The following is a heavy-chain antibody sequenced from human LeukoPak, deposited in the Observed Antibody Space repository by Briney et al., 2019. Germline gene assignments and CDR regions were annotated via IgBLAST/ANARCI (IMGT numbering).Heavy chain of an antibody. CDR1: GFMFSSYW. J-gene: IGHJ4*02. CDR3: AKGGTYGDYHYFDY. CDR2: IKEDGSEK. V-gene: IGHV3-7*01. D-gene: IGHD4-17*01. Sequence: GGSLRLSCAASGFMFSSYWMSWVRQAPGKGLEWVADIKEDGSEKSYVDSVKGRFTISRDNSKNTLYLQMNSLRAEDTAVYYCAKGGTYGDYHYFDYWGQGTLVTVSS.